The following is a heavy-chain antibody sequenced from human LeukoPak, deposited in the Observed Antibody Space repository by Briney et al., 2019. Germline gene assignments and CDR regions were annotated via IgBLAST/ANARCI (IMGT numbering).Heavy chain of an antibody. CDR1: GYSISSGYY. Sequence: SETLSLTCTVSGYSISSGYYWGWIRQPPGKGLERIGSIYHSGSTYYNPSLKSRVTISVDTSKTQFSLKLSSVTAADTAVYYCARGTPSIAVAGTYDYWGQGTLVTVSS. D-gene: IGHD6-19*01. J-gene: IGHJ4*02. CDR3: ARGTPSIAVAGTYDY. CDR2: IYHSGST. V-gene: IGHV4-38-2*02.